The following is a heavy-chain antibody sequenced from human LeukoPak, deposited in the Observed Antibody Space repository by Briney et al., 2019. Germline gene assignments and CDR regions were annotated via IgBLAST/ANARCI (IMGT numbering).Heavy chain of an antibody. V-gene: IGHV3-7*01. D-gene: IGHD4-11*01. Sequence: GGSLRLSCAASGFTFSNYWMSWVRQAPGKGLEWVANINQDGSEKYYVDSVKGRFTISRDNARNSLYLQMNSLRAEDTAVYYCAGSRRGYSNYVANYWGQGALVAVSS. CDR3: AGSRRGYSNYVANY. CDR1: GFTFSNYW. CDR2: INQDGSEK. J-gene: IGHJ4*02.